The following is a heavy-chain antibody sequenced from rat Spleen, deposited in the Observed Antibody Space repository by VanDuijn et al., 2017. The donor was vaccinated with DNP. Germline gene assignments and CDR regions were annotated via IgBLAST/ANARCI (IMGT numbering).Heavy chain of an antibody. CDR1: GFIFNDYG. CDR3: ATGSSPDY. J-gene: IGHJ2*01. Sequence: EVQVVESGGGLVQPGRSLKLSCAASGFIFNDYGMAWVRQTPKKGLEWVATIIYDGSRTYYRDSVKGRFTISRDNAKSTLYLQMDSLRSKDTANYYCATGSSPDYWGQGVMVTVSS. D-gene: IGHD3-1*01. CDR2: IIYDGSRT. V-gene: IGHV5S10*01.